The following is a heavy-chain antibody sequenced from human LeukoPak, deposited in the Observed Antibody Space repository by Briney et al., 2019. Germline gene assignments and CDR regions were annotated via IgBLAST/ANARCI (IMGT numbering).Heavy chain of an antibody. J-gene: IGHJ4*02. D-gene: IGHD3-3*01. Sequence: SETLSLTCAVYGGSFSGCYWSWIRQPPGKGLEWIGEINHSGSTNYNPSLKSRVTISVDTSKNQFSLKLSSVTAADTAVYYCARGERRITIFGVVSIGGTFDYWGQGTLVTVSS. V-gene: IGHV4-34*01. CDR1: GGSFSGCY. CDR3: ARGERRITIFGVVSIGGTFDY. CDR2: INHSGST.